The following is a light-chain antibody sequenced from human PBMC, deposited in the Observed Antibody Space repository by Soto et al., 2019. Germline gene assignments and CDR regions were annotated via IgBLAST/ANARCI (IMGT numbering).Light chain of an antibody. CDR2: GAS. CDR1: QSVSSSY. CDR3: QQYGSSPHT. J-gene: IGKJ4*01. Sequence: EIVLTQSPGTLSLSPGERATLSCRASQSVSSSYLAWHQQKPGQAPRLLIYGASSRATGIPDRCSGSGSGTDFTLTISRLEPEDFAVYYCQQYGSSPHTFGGGTKVEIK. V-gene: IGKV3-20*01.